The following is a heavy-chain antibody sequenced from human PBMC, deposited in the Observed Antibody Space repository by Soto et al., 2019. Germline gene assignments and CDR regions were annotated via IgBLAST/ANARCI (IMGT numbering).Heavy chain of an antibody. J-gene: IGHJ4*02. Sequence: QVQLQGSGPGLVKPSQTLSLTCTVSGGSISSGGTGSYWTWIRQLPGKGLEWIGYIYYTGHAYYKPSNKRRPTISIDTSEDQFSMKLTSVTAADTAVYFCASGHDAYKVRYWGQGTRGTVST. CDR3: ASGHDAYKVRY. CDR2: IYYTGHA. D-gene: IGHD1-1*01. CDR1: GGSISSGGTGSY. V-gene: IGHV4-31*03.